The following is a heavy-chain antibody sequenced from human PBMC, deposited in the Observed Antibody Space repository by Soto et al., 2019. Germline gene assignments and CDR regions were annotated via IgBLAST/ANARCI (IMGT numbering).Heavy chain of an antibody. J-gene: IGHJ3*02. Sequence: ASVKVSCKASGGTFSSYAISWVRQAPGQGLEWMGGIIPIFGTANYAQKFQGRVTITADESTSTAYMELSSLRSEDTAVYYCARDERLLLPDAFDIWGQGTMVTVSS. CDR1: GGTFSSYA. D-gene: IGHD3-22*01. CDR2: IIPIFGTA. CDR3: ARDERLLLPDAFDI. V-gene: IGHV1-69*13.